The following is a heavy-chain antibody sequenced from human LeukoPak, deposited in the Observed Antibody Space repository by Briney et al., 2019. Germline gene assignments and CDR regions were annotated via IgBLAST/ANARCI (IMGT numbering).Heavy chain of an antibody. Sequence: SETLSLTCTVSGGSISSGSYYWSWIRHPPWKGLEWIVEINHSGSTNYNPSLKSRVTISVDTSKNQFSLKLSSVTAADTAVYYCARKGGYYYGSGSYSRYYYMDLWGKGTTVTVSS. CDR1: GGSISSGSYY. V-gene: IGHV4-39*07. CDR2: INHSGST. J-gene: IGHJ6*03. CDR3: ARKGGYYYGSGSYSRYYYMDL. D-gene: IGHD3-10*01.